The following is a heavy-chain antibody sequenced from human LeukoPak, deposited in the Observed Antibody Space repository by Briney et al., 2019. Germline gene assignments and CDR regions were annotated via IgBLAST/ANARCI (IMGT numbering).Heavy chain of an antibody. V-gene: IGHV1-69*04. CDR1: GCTFSSYT. D-gene: IGHD3-3*01. Sequence: SVKVSFKSSGCTFSSYTISWVRQAPGQAREWVGRIIPILCLSNYAQKFQGRVTLTADKSTSTAYMELSSLRSEDTAVYYCARDPGVGYDFWSGYYYNWFDPWGQGTLVTVSS. J-gene: IGHJ5*02. CDR3: ARDPGVGYDFWSGYYYNWFDP. CDR2: IIPILCLS.